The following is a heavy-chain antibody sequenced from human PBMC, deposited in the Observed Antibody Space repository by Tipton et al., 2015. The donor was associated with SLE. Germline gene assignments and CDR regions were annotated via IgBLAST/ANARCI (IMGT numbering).Heavy chain of an antibody. D-gene: IGHD3-3*01. Sequence: TLSLTCSVSGGSFGSSDYSRAWVRQAPGKGLEWIGTISFSGTTYSNPSLAGRVTISVDTSTNHFSLSLRSVTAADTAVYYCARGFHYDFWSTYSNDKGPRTYYFDYWGQGRLVTVSS. CDR2: ISFSGTT. V-gene: IGHV4-39*07. J-gene: IGHJ4*02. CDR3: ARGFHYDFWSTYSNDKGPRTYYFDY. CDR1: GGSFGSSDYS.